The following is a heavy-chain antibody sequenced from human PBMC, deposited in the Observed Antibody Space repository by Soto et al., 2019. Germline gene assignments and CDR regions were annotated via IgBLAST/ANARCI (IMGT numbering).Heavy chain of an antibody. J-gene: IGHJ5*02. CDR1: GGSISSGGYY. Sequence: QVQLQESGPGLVKPSQTLSLTCTVSGGSISSGGYYWSWIRQHPGKGLEWIGYIYYSGSTYYNPSLKSRVTISLDTSKNQFSLKLSSVTAADTAVYYCARGGMATITDWFDPWGQGTLVTVSS. V-gene: IGHV4-31*03. D-gene: IGHD5-12*01. CDR3: ARGGMATITDWFDP. CDR2: IYYSGST.